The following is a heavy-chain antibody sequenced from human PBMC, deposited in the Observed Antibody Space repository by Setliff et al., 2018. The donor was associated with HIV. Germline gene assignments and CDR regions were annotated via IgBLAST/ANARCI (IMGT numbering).Heavy chain of an antibody. J-gene: IGHJ3*01. CDR1: GYRFTNHN. Sequence: ASVKVSCKASGYRFTNHNIHWVQQAPGKGLHWMGRVDPANGKTIYAEKFQGRVSIIADTSIDTAYMELNSLGSEDTAVYYCAAEGNIFDLWGRGTMVTV. D-gene: IGHD1-1*01. V-gene: IGHV1-69-2*01. CDR3: AAEGNIFDL. CDR2: VDPANGKT.